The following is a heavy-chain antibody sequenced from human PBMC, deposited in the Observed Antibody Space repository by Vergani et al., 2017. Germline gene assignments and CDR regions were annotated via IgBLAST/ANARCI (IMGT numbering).Heavy chain of an antibody. CDR3: ARLYGRDSSGSKYFDY. Sequence: EVRLVQSGAEVKKPGESLKISCQISGYSFTNYWIGWVRQMPGKGLEWMGIIHPADSDTRYSPSFQGQVTISVDKSISSAYLQRSSLGASDSAMYYCARLYGRDSSGSKYFDYWGQGTLVTVSS. CDR1: GYSFTNYW. J-gene: IGHJ4*02. V-gene: IGHV5-51*01. D-gene: IGHD3-22*01. CDR2: IHPADSDT.